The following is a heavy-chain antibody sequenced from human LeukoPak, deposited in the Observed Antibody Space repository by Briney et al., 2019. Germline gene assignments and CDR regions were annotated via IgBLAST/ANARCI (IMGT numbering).Heavy chain of an antibody. D-gene: IGHD3-10*01. CDR1: GGSISSYY. V-gene: IGHV4-59*01. CDR3: ATNILWFGELFYY. J-gene: IGHJ4*02. CDR2: IYYSGST. Sequence: SETLSLTCTVSGGSISSYYWSWIRQPPGKGLEWIGYIYYSGSTSYNPSLKSRVTISVDTSKNQFSLKLSSVTAADTAVYYCATNILWFGELFYYWGQGTLVTVSS.